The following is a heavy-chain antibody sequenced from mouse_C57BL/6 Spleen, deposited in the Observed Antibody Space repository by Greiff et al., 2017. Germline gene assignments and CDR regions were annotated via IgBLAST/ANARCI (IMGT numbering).Heavy chain of an antibody. CDR3: ASGRFPFAY. CDR2: IWGVGST. CDR1: GFSLTSYG. J-gene: IGHJ3*01. Sequence: VKLMESGPGLVAPSQSLSITCTVSGFSLTSYGVDWVRQSPGKGLEWLGVIWGVGSTNYNSALKSRLSISKDNSKSQVFLKMNSLQTDDTAMYYCASGRFPFAYWGQGTLVTVSA. V-gene: IGHV2-6*01.